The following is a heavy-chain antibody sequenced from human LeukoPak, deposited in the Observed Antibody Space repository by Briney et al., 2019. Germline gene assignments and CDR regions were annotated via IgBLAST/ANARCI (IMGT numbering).Heavy chain of an antibody. Sequence: GGSLRLSCAASGCTFSSYAMSWVRKAPGKRLEWVSAISGSGGSTYVADSVKGRFTISRDNSKITMYLQMNSLRAEDTAVYYCAKEGWIREFDYWGQGTLVTVSS. CDR3: AKEGWIREFDY. V-gene: IGHV3-23*01. D-gene: IGHD5-18*01. J-gene: IGHJ4*02. CDR1: GCTFSSYA. CDR2: ISGSGGST.